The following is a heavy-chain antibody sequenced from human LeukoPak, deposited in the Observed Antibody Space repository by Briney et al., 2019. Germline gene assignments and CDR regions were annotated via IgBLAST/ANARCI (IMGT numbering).Heavy chain of an antibody. CDR2: ISSSSSTI. Sequence: GASLRLSCAASGFTFSSYSMNWVRQAPGKGLEWVSYISSSSSTIYYADSVRGRFTISRDNSKNTLYLQMNSLRAEDTAVYYCARSPMVRGVNSDAYWGQGTLVTVS. CDR1: GFTFSSYS. V-gene: IGHV3-48*01. J-gene: IGHJ4*02. D-gene: IGHD3-10*01. CDR3: ARSPMVRGVNSDAY.